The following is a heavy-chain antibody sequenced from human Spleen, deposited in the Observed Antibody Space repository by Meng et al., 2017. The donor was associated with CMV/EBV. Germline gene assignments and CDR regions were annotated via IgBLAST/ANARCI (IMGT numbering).Heavy chain of an antibody. D-gene: IGHD3-3*01. CDR2: IIPILGIA. J-gene: IGHJ6*04. CDR1: GGTFRSYA. CDR3: ARDQGKYYDFWSGYSSNYYYGMDV. V-gene: IGHV1-69*10. Sequence: SVKVSCKASGGTFRSYAISWVRQAPGLGLEWMGGIIPILGIANDAQKFQGRVTITADKSTSTAYMDLSSLRSEDTAVYYCARDQGKYYDFWSGYSSNYYYGMDVWGEGTTVTVSS.